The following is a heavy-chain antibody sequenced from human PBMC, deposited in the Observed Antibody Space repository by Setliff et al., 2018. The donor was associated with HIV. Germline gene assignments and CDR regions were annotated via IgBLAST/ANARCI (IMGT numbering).Heavy chain of an antibody. Sequence: SETLSLTCTVSGGSISSYYWSWIRQPPGKGLEWIGYIYTSGSTRSTNYNPSLKSRITISVDTSKNQFSLNLNSVTAADTAMYHCARLFIPNYFDPWGQGTLVTVSS. CDR1: GGSISSYY. V-gene: IGHV4-4*08. J-gene: IGHJ5*02. CDR3: ARLFIPNYFDP. D-gene: IGHD2-21*01. CDR2: IYTSGSTRST.